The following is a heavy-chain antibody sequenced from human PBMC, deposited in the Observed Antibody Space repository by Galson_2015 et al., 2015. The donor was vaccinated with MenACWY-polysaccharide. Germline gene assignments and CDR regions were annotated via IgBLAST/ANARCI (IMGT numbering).Heavy chain of an antibody. CDR3: ARDWEEMATITWARDY. CDR2: ISYDGSNK. Sequence: SLRLSCAASGFTFSSYAMHWVRQAPGKGLEWVAVISYDGSNKYYADSVKGRFTISRDNSKNTLYLQMNSLRAEDTAVYYCARDWEEMATITWARDYWGQGTLVTVSS. V-gene: IGHV3-30-3*01. J-gene: IGHJ4*02. D-gene: IGHD5-24*01. CDR1: GFTFSSYA.